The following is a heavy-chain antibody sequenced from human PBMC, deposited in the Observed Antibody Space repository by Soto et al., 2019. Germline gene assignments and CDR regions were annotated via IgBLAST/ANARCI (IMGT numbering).Heavy chain of an antibody. CDR2: INPSGGST. CDR1: GYTFTSYY. Sequence: ASVKVSCKASGYTFTSYYMHCVRHAPGPGLEWMGIINPSGGSTSYAQKFQGRVTMTRDTSTSTVYMELSSLRSEDTAVYYCARDRFQEYSGSPGVSYGMDVWGQGTTVTVLL. V-gene: IGHV1-46*01. D-gene: IGHD1-26*01. J-gene: IGHJ6*02. CDR3: ARDRFQEYSGSPGVSYGMDV.